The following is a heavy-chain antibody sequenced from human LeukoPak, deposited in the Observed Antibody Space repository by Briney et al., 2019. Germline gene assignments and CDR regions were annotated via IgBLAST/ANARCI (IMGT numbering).Heavy chain of an antibody. J-gene: IGHJ4*02. Sequence: ASVKVSCKASGYTFTGYYMHWVRQAPGQGLEWMGWINPNSGGTNYAQKFQGRVTMTRDTSISTAYMELSRLRSDDTAVYYCARGHDYGDYSYFDYWDQGTLVTVSS. D-gene: IGHD4-17*01. CDR1: GYTFTGYY. CDR3: ARGHDYGDYSYFDY. CDR2: INPNSGGT. V-gene: IGHV1-2*02.